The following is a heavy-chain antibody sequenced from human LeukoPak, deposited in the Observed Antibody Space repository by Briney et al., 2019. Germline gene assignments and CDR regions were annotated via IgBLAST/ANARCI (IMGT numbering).Heavy chain of an antibody. V-gene: IGHV3-21*01. CDR3: ARVAEAAAFDS. Sequence: PGGSLRLSCIASGLTFSSMNWVRQAPGKGLEWVSSISTSSSYIYYADSLKGRFTISRDNARNSLYLQMNSLKPEDTAVYYCARVAEAAAFDSWGQGTLVTVSS. D-gene: IGHD6-13*01. J-gene: IGHJ4*02. CDR2: ISTSSSYI. CDR1: GLTFSS.